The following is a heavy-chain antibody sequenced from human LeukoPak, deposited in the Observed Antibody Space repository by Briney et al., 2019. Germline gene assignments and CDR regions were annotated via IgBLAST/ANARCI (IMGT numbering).Heavy chain of an antibody. CDR2: VFDSGRT. Sequence: SETLSLTCTVSGGYITTHHWNWIRQTPGKGLEWIGYVFDSGRTNVNPSLTSRVTLSTDTSKNQLSLRLSSVTAADTAVYYCTTIKRGDIFGYFDFWGQGILVTVSS. J-gene: IGHJ4*02. CDR3: TTIKRGDIFGYFDF. D-gene: IGHD5-18*01. V-gene: IGHV4-59*11. CDR1: GGYITTHH.